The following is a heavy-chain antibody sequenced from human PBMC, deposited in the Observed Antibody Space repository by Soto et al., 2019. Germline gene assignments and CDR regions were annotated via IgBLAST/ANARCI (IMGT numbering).Heavy chain of an antibody. J-gene: IGHJ4*02. CDR2: ISATGGST. Sequence: GGSLSLSCAASGFTFNNYAMNWVRQAPGKGLEWVATISATGGSTYYADSVKGRFTISRDNSKNTLYLQMNGLRVEDTAVYYCAKDRLAGNFDYWGQGTQVTVSS. CDR3: AKDRLAGNFDY. V-gene: IGHV3-23*01. CDR1: GFTFNNYA.